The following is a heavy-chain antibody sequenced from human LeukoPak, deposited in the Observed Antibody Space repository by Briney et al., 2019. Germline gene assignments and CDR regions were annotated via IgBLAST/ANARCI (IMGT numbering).Heavy chain of an antibody. CDR2: ISGSGGST. Sequence: PGGSLRLSCAASGFTFSSYAMSWVCKAPGKGLEWVSAISGSGGSTYYADSVKGRFTISRDNSKNTLYLQMDSLRAEDTAVYYCAKDLNYDSSGDGFDYWGQGTLVTVSS. CDR1: GFTFSSYA. D-gene: IGHD3-22*01. V-gene: IGHV3-23*01. CDR3: AKDLNYDSSGDGFDY. J-gene: IGHJ4*02.